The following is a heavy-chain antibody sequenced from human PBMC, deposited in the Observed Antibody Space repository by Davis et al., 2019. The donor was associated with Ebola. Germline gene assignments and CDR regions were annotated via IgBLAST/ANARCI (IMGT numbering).Heavy chain of an antibody. CDR2: IYHSGST. Sequence: SETLSLTCAVSGGSISSSNWWSWVRQPPGKGLEWIGEIYHSGSTYYNPSLKSRVTISVDTSKNQFSLKLSSVTAADTAVYYCARGPYYYDSSGYYTNFDYWGQGTLVTVSS. D-gene: IGHD3-22*01. V-gene: IGHV4-4*02. J-gene: IGHJ4*02. CDR1: GGSISSSNW. CDR3: ARGPYYYDSSGYYTNFDY.